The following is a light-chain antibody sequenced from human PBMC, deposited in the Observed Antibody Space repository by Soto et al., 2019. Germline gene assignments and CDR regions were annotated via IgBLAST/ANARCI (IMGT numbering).Light chain of an antibody. CDR1: NIGSKS. J-gene: IGLJ2*01. CDR3: QVWDSSSDHVV. Sequence: SYELTQPPSVSVAPGKTARITCGGNNIGSKSVHWYQQKPGQAPVLVIYYDSDRSSGIPERFSGSNSGNTATLTISRVEAGDEADDYGQVWDSSSDHVVFGGGTKLTVL. V-gene: IGLV3-21*04. CDR2: YDS.